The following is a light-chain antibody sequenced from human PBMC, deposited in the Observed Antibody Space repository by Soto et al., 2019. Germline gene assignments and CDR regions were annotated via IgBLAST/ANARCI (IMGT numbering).Light chain of an antibody. V-gene: IGKV3-11*01. J-gene: IGKJ5*01. CDR2: DAS. CDR3: QQYNNWPQIT. CDR1: QSVKTF. Sequence: EIVLTQSPGTLSLSPGKRATLSCRASQSVKTFLVWYQQRPGQAPRLLIYDASHRAAGIPARFSGSGSGTEFTLTISSLQSEDFAVYYCQQYNNWPQITFGQGTRLEIK.